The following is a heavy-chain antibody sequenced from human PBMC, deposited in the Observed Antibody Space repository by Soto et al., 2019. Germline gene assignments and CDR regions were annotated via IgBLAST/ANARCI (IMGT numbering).Heavy chain of an antibody. CDR1: GGSFSGYY. D-gene: IGHD3-22*01. J-gene: IGHJ4*02. Sequence: SETLSLTCAVYGGSFSGYYWSWIRQPPGKGLEWIGEINHSGSTNYNPSLKSRVTISVDTSKNQFSLKLSSVTAADTAVYYCARGVRYYDSSGYFIWGQGTLVTVSS. V-gene: IGHV4-34*01. CDR3: ARGVRYYDSSGYFI. CDR2: INHSGST.